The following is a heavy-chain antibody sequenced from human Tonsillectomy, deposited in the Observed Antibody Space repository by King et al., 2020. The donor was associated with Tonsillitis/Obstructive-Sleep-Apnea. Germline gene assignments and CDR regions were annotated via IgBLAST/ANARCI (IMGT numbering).Heavy chain of an antibody. CDR3: VAATTSEVDY. CDR2: VSGDNGNT. Sequence: QLLQSGAEVKKPGASVKVSCKASGYPFASYGINWVLQAPGQGLEWMGWVSGDNGNTNYAQKFQGRVTMTTETSTSTAYMELRSLRSDDTAMYYCVAATTSEVDYWGQGTLVTVSS. V-gene: IGHV1-18*01. D-gene: IGHD6-25*01. CDR1: GYPFASYG. J-gene: IGHJ4*02.